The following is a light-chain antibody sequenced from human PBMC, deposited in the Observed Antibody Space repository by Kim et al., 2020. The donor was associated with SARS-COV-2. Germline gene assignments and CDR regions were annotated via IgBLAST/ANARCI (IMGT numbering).Light chain of an antibody. V-gene: IGLV1-44*01. CDR1: SSNTGRNN. Sequence: GQKVTISCSGSSSNTGRNNVNWYQQLPGTAPKLLIYYDNQRPSGVPDRFSGSKSGTSASLAISGLQSEDEADYYCAAWDDGLRGRMFGGGTQLTVL. CDR3: AAWDDGLRGRM. CDR2: YDN. J-gene: IGLJ3*02.